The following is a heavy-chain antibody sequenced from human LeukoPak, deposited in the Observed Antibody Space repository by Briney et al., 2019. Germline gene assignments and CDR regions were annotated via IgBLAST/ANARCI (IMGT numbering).Heavy chain of an antibody. CDR1: GGSISSHY. Sequence: SETLSLTCTVSGGSISSHYWSWIRQPPGKGLEWIGYIYYSGSTNYNPSLKSRVTTSVDTSKNQFSLKLSSVTAADTAVYYCASSSAWSGHDYWGQGTLVTVYS. CDR2: IYYSGST. V-gene: IGHV4-59*11. D-gene: IGHD3-3*01. J-gene: IGHJ4*02. CDR3: ASSSAWSGHDY.